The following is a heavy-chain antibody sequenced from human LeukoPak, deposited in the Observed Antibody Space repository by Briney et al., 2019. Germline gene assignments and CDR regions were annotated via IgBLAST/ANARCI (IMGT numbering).Heavy chain of an antibody. J-gene: IGHJ4*02. CDR2: VYYSGSA. Sequence: SETLSLTCTVSGGSISSYYWSWTRQPPGKGLEWIGYVYYSGSANYNPSLKSRVTISVDTSKNQFSLKLSSVTAADTAVYYCARHEKLGQFDYWGQGTLVTVSS. D-gene: IGHD3-10*01. V-gene: IGHV4-59*08. CDR3: ARHEKLGQFDY. CDR1: GGSISSYY.